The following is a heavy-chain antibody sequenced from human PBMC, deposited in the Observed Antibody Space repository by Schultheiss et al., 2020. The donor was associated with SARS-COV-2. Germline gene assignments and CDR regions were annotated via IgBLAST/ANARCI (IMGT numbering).Heavy chain of an antibody. J-gene: IGHJ4*02. CDR2: ISAYNDNT. V-gene: IGHV1-18*01. CDR3: ARGFPGDCTNGLCPPEDY. D-gene: IGHD2-8*01. Sequence: ASVKVSCKASGGTFSSYGISWVRQAPGQGLEWMGWISAYNDNTHYAQKFRGRVTITSDRSVSTAYMELSSLRSEDTAVYYCARGFPGDCTNGLCPPEDYWGQGTLVTVSS. CDR1: GGTFSSYG.